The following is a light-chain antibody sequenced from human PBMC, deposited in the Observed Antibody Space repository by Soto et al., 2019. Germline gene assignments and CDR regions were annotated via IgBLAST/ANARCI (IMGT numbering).Light chain of an antibody. Sequence: EIVLTQSPATLSLSPGERATLSCMASQSVSSYLAWYQQKPGQAPRLLIYDTSNRVTGIPARFSGSGSGTDFTLTISSLAPEDFAVYYCQQRSSWPPTFGQGTKVDIK. CDR2: DTS. V-gene: IGKV3-11*01. CDR3: QQRSSWPPT. CDR1: QSVSSY. J-gene: IGKJ1*01.